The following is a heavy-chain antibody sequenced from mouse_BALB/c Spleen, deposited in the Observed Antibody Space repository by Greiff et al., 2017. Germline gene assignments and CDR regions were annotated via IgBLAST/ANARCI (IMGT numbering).Heavy chain of an antibody. CDR3: ARAYDGSFAY. D-gene: IGHD2-3*01. J-gene: IGHJ3*01. CDR1: GFTFTDYY. Sequence: EVKLMESGGGLVQPGGSLRLSCATSGFTFTDYYMSWVRQPPGKALEWLGFIRNKANGYTTEYSASVKGRFTISRDNSQSILYLQMNTLRAEDSATYYCARAYDGSFAYWGQGTLVTVSA. CDR2: IRNKANGYTT. V-gene: IGHV7-3*02.